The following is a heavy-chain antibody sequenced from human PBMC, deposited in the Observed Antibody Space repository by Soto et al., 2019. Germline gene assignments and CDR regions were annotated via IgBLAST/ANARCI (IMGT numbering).Heavy chain of an antibody. D-gene: IGHD3-10*01. Sequence: GGSVRLSCAASGFTFSSYAMRWVRQAPGEGLEWVSAISGSGGSTYYADSVKGRSTISRDNSKNTLYLQMNSLRAEDTAVYYCAKDRHYYGSGTQGPFDYWGQGTLVTVSS. J-gene: IGHJ4*02. CDR1: GFTFSSYA. CDR2: ISGSGGST. CDR3: AKDRHYYGSGTQGPFDY. V-gene: IGHV3-23*01.